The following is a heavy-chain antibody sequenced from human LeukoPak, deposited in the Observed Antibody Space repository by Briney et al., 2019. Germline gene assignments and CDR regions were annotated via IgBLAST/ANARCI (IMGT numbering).Heavy chain of an antibody. D-gene: IGHD2-15*01. CDR1: GGTFSSYA. J-gene: IGHJ5*02. CDR2: IIPDFGIT. Sequence: SVKVSCKASGGTFSSYAISWVRQAPGQGLEWLGGIIPDFGITKYAQNFQDRVTITADESTSTAYMELSRLRSEDTAIYYCARMAYCSGGRCMSFFDPWGQGTLVTVSS. CDR3: ARMAYCSGGRCMSFFDP. V-gene: IGHV1-69*01.